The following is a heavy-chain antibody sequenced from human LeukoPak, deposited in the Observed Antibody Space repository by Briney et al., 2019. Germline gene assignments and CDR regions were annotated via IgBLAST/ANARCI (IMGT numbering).Heavy chain of an antibody. J-gene: IGHJ3*02. V-gene: IGHV4-34*01. Sequence: ASETLSLTCAVYGGSFSGYYWSWIRQPPGKGLEWIGEINHSGSTNYNPSLKSRVTISVDTSKNQFSLKLSSVTAADTAVYYCARHLTTYYYYSSCYYCDAFDIWGQGTMVTVSS. D-gene: IGHD3-22*01. CDR1: GGSFSGYY. CDR3: ARHLTTYYYYSSCYYCDAFDI. CDR2: INHSGST.